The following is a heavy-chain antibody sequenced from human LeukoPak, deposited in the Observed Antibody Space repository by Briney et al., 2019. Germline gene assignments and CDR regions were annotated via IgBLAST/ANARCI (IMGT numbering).Heavy chain of an antibody. Sequence: ASVKVSCKASGGTFSSYTISWVRQAPGQGLEWMGWINPNSGGTNYAQKFQGRVTMTRDTSISTAYMELSRLRSDDTAVYYCARDVGYCSSTSCRDYWGQGTLVTVSS. CDR1: GGTFSSYT. CDR2: INPNSGGT. V-gene: IGHV1-2*02. J-gene: IGHJ4*02. CDR3: ARDVGYCSSTSCRDY. D-gene: IGHD2-2*01.